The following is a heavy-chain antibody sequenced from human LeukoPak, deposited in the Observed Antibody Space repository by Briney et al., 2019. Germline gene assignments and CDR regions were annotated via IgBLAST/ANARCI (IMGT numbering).Heavy chain of an antibody. Sequence: SETLSLTCAVYGGSFSGYYWSWIRQPPGKGLEWIGEINHSGSTNYNPSLKSRVTISVDTSKNQFSLKLSSVTAADTAAYYCARGRRISGYYHWSPSTYYFDYWGQGTLVTVSS. J-gene: IGHJ4*02. V-gene: IGHV4-34*01. CDR3: ARGRRISGYYHWSPSTYYFDY. CDR2: INHSGST. CDR1: GGSFSGYY. D-gene: IGHD3-22*01.